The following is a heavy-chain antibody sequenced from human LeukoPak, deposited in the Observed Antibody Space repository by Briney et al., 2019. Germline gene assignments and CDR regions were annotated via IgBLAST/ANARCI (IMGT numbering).Heavy chain of an antibody. CDR1: GFTFDDYG. D-gene: IGHD6-6*01. CDR3: ARVAGGRVAARPFDY. J-gene: IGHJ4*02. CDR2: INWNGGST. V-gene: IGHV3-20*04. Sequence: GGSLRLSCAASGFTFDDYGMSWVRQAPGKGLEWVSGINWNGGSTGYADSVKGRFTISRDNAKNSLYLQMNSLRAEDTALYYCARVAGGRVAARPFDYWGQGTLVTVSS.